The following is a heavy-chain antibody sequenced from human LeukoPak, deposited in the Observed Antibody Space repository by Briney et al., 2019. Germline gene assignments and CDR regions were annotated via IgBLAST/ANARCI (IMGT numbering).Heavy chain of an antibody. J-gene: IGHJ6*02. CDR2: ISGSGGST. CDR1: GFTFSSYA. CDR3: AKDAGDYAYYYYYYYCMDV. V-gene: IGHV3-23*01. D-gene: IGHD4-17*01. Sequence: PGGSLRLSCAASGFTFSSYAMSWVRQAPGKALEWVSAISGSGGSTYYADSVKGRFTISRDNSKNTLYLQMNSLRAEDTAVYYCAKDAGDYAYYYYYYYCMDVWGQGTTVTVSS.